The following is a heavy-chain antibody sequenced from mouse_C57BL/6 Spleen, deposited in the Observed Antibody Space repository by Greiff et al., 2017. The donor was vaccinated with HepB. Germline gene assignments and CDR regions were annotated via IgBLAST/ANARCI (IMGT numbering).Heavy chain of an antibody. CDR1: GFTFSSYA. D-gene: IGHD1-1*01. CDR2: ISDGGSYT. J-gene: IGHJ4*01. V-gene: IGHV5-4*01. CDR3: ARDDYGSSDGAMDY. Sequence: EVQLQESGGGLVKPGGSLKLSCAASGFTFSSYAMSWVRPTPEKRLEWVATISDGGSYTYYPDNVKGRFTISRDNAKNNLYLQMSHLKSEDTAMYDGARDDYGSSDGAMDYWGQGTSVTVSS.